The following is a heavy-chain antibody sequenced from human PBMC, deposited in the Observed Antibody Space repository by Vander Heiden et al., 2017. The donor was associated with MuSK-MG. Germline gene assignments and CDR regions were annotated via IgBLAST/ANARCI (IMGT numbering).Heavy chain of an antibody. CDR1: GYTFTSSG. Sequence: QVQLVQSGAEVKKPGASVKVSCKASGYTFTSSGISWVRQAPGQGLEWMGWISAYNGNTNYAQKLQGRVTMTTDTSTSTAYMELRRLSSDDTAVYYCARVSSTSSQFRGFDPWGQGTLVTVSS. J-gene: IGHJ5*02. V-gene: IGHV1-18*01. CDR3: ARVSSTSSQFRGFDP. CDR2: ISAYNGNT. D-gene: IGHD2-2*01.